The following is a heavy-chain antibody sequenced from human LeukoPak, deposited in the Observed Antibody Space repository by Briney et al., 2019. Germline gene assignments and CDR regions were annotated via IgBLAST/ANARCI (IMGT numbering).Heavy chain of an antibody. CDR2: IRYDGSNK. CDR1: GFTFSTYG. Sequence: GGSLRLSCAASGFTFSTYGMHWVRQAPGKGLEWVAFIRYDGSNKYYADSVKGRFTISRDNSKNTLYLQMNSLKAEDTAVYFCAKDKDPWKSTSISDFEYWGQGTLVTVSS. CDR3: AKDKDPWKSTSISDFEY. J-gene: IGHJ4*02. V-gene: IGHV3-30*02. D-gene: IGHD1-1*01.